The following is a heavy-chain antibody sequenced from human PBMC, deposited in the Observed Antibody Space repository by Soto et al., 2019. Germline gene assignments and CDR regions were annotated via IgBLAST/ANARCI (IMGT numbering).Heavy chain of an antibody. CDR3: ARDHGSSWYSWFDP. D-gene: IGHD6-13*01. Sequence: GSLSLSCAASGFTFSSYSMNWVRQAPGKGLEWVSYISSSSSTIYYADSVKGRFTISRDNAKNSLYLQMNSLRDEDTAVYYCARDHGSSWYSWFDPWGQGTLVTVSS. J-gene: IGHJ5*02. V-gene: IGHV3-48*02. CDR1: GFTFSSYS. CDR2: ISSSSSTI.